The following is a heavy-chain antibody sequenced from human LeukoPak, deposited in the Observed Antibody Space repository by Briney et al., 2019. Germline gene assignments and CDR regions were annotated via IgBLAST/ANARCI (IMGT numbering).Heavy chain of an antibody. Sequence: PGGSLRLSCAASGFTVSSNYMSWVRQAPGKGLEWVSVIYSGRSPYYAYSVKGRFTISRDNSKITLYLQMNSLRAEDTAVYYCARSYGVFYPRGCYYYYMDVWGKGTTVTVSS. J-gene: IGHJ6*03. CDR2: IYSGRSP. D-gene: IGHD2-8*01. V-gene: IGHV3-66*02. CDR1: GFTVSSNY. CDR3: ARSYGVFYPRGCYYYYMDV.